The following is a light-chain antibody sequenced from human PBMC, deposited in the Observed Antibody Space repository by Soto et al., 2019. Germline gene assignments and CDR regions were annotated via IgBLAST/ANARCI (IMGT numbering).Light chain of an antibody. CDR3: QQRDGWPPT. CDR1: QSLSSY. Sequence: EIVLTQSPATVSLSPGERATLSCWASQSLSSYLAWYQQKPGQAPRLLIYDASNRANGIPARFTGSGSGTDFTLTISSLEPEEFAVYFCQQRDGWPPTFGGGTKVEIK. CDR2: DAS. V-gene: IGKV3-11*01. J-gene: IGKJ4*01.